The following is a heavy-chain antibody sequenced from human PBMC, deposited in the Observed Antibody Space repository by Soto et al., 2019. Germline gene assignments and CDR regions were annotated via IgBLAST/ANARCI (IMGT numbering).Heavy chain of an antibody. CDR1: GFTFSSYG. D-gene: IGHD3-3*01. Sequence: GGSLRLSCAASGFTFSSYGMHWVRQAPGKGLEWVAVISYDGSNKYYADSVKGRFTISRDNSKNTLYLQMNSLRAEDTAVYYCAKDLDDFWSGYSVQYPNWFDPWGQGTLVTVSS. CDR3: AKDLDDFWSGYSVQYPNWFDP. J-gene: IGHJ5*02. CDR2: ISYDGSNK. V-gene: IGHV3-30*18.